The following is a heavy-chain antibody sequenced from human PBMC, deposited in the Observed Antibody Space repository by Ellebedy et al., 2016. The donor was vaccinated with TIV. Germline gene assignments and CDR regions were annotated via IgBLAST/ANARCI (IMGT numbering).Heavy chain of an antibody. CDR3: AIDGYNYSYGMNV. CDR2: IYYSGCT. D-gene: IGHD5-18*01. J-gene: IGHJ6*02. Sequence: MPSETLSLTCTVSGDFMSNGGYYWSWIRQPQGKGLEWLGYIYYSGCTNYNPSLKSRVPIPVNMSTNQNSLKLNSVTAANTAVYYCAIDGYNYSYGMNVWGQGTTVTVSS. V-gene: IGHV4-61*08. CDR1: GDFMSNGGYY.